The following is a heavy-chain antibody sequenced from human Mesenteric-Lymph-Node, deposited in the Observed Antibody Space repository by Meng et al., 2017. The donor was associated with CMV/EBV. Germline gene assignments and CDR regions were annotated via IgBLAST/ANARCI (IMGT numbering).Heavy chain of an antibody. CDR2: ISSSGSTI. CDR3: ARGPRPYSSSGLFDP. CDR1: GFTFSSYE. J-gene: IGHJ5*02. V-gene: IGHV3-48*03. D-gene: IGHD6-13*01. Sequence: GGSLRLSCTASGFTFSSYEMTWVRQAPGKGLEWVSYISSSGSTIYYADSVKGRFTISRDNAKNSLYLQMNSLRAEDTAVYYCARGPRPYSSSGLFDPWGQGTLVTVSS.